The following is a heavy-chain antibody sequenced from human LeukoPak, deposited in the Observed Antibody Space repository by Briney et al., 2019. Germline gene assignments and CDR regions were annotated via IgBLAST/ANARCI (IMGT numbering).Heavy chain of an antibody. CDR2: TYYRSKWYT. D-gene: IGHD6-19*01. Sequence: SQTLSLTCDISGESVSCKNGAWNWIRQSPSRGLEWLGRTYYRSKWYTDYAVSMNGRITISPDTSKNQFSLQLNSVTPDDTAVYYCARDVGTSGWHTFDYWGQGTLVTVSS. J-gene: IGHJ4*02. V-gene: IGHV6-1*01. CDR3: ARDVGTSGWHTFDY. CDR1: GESVSCKNGA.